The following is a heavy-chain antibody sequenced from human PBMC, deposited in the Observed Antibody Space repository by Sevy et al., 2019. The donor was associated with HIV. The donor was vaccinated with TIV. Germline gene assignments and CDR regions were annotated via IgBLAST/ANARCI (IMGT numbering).Heavy chain of an antibody. Sequence: GESLKISCKGSGYSFTSYWIGWVRQMPGKGLEWRGIIYPGDSDTSYSPSFQGQVTISADKSISTAYLQWRSLKASDTAMYYCARQDSNSSPIDYWGQGTLVTVSS. CDR1: GYSFTSYW. D-gene: IGHD6-6*01. CDR2: IYPGDSDT. J-gene: IGHJ4*02. V-gene: IGHV5-51*01. CDR3: ARQDSNSSPIDY.